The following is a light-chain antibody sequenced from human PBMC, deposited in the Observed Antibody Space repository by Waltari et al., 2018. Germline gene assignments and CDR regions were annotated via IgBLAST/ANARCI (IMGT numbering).Light chain of an antibody. V-gene: IGLV3-21*02. CDR2: DGS. CDR3: QVWDTSGDQVV. J-gene: IGLJ2*01. CDR1: NIGMKT. Sequence: SYVLTQSSSLSVAPGQTARISCGGNNIGMKTVHWYQQKPGPVPVLVAYDGSGRPSGVPERFSGSNSGNTATLTISRVEAGDEADYYCQVWDTSGDQVVFGGGTKLTVL.